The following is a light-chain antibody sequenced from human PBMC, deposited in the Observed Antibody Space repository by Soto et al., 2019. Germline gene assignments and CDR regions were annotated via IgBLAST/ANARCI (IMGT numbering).Light chain of an antibody. J-gene: IGKJ2*01. CDR1: QSIGRN. Sequence: DIVMTQSPATLSVSPGETAALSCRAGQSIGRNFAWYQQKPGQAPRLLIYGASTRATDIPDMFRGSGSGKEFTLTISSLQSEDFAIYYCQQYNKWPYTFGQGTKLEIK. V-gene: IGKV3-15*01. CDR2: GAS. CDR3: QQYNKWPYT.